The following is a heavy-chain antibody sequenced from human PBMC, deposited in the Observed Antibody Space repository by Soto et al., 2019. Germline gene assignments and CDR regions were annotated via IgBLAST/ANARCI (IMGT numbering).Heavy chain of an antibody. J-gene: IGHJ6*02. CDR2: IYTSGST. CDR1: GGSISSYY. D-gene: IGHD2-2*01. CDR3: AMGFEGCSSTSCYPRRWNYYYGMDV. Sequence: KPSETLSLTCTVSGGSISSYYWSWIRQPAGKGLEWIGRIYTSGSTNYNPSLKSRVTMSVDTSKSQFSLKLSSVTAADTAVYYCAMGFEGCSSTSCYPRRWNYYYGMDVWGQGTTVTVSS. V-gene: IGHV4-4*07.